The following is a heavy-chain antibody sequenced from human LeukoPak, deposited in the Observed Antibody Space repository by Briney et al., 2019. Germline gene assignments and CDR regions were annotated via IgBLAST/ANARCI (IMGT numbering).Heavy chain of an antibody. CDR1: GYTFPSYD. CDR3: ARGPKWTGSYYYFDY. Sequence: GASVKVSCKPSGYTFPSYDINWVRQATGQGHEWMGWMNPNSGNTGYTQKFQVRVTISRNTSITTAYMELSSLRSEDTAVYYCARGPKWTGSYYYFDYGGQGTLVTVSS. D-gene: IGHD1-26*01. CDR2: MNPNSGNT. V-gene: IGHV1-8*01. J-gene: IGHJ4*02.